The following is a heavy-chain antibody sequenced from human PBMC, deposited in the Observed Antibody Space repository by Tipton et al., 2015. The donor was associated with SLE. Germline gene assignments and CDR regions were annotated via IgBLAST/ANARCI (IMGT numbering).Heavy chain of an antibody. CDR2: IYATDKT. V-gene: IGHV4-59*01. CDR1: GGSISSYY. CDR3: ASLPEH. J-gene: IGHJ4*02. Sequence: GLVKPSETLSLTCTVSGGSISSYYWSWIRQPPGKGLEWIGFIYATDKTRYSPSLNSRAVISVDPSKNQVSLKLTSVTAADTGTYYCASLPEHWGQGTLVAVSS.